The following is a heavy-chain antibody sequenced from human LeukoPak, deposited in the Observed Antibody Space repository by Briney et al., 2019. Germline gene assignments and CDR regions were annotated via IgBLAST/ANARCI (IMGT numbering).Heavy chain of an antibody. D-gene: IGHD3-22*01. CDR3: AKGGSGYYFGDAFDI. CDR2: ISGSGGST. CDR1: GSTFSSYA. Sequence: GALRLSCAASGSTFSSYAMSWVRQAPGKGLEWVSAISGSGGSTYYADSVKGRFTISRDNSKNTLYLQMNSLRAEDTAVYYCAKGGSGYYFGDAFDIWGQGTMVTVSS. V-gene: IGHV3-23*01. J-gene: IGHJ3*02.